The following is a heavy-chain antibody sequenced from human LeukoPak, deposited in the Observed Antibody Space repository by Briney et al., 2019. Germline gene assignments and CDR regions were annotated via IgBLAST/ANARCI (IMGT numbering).Heavy chain of an antibody. D-gene: IGHD3-22*01. Sequence: SETLSLTCAVSGGSISSSNWWSWVRQPPGKGLEWIGEIYHSGSTNYNPSLKSRVTISVDKSKNQFSLKLSSVTAADTAVYYCARDYYDSSPDRYGMDVWGQGTTVTVSS. CDR1: GGSISSSNW. V-gene: IGHV4-4*02. J-gene: IGHJ6*02. CDR3: ARDYYDSSPDRYGMDV. CDR2: IYHSGST.